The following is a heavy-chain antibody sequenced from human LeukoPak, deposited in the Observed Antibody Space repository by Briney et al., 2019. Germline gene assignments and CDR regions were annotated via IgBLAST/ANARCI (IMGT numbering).Heavy chain of an antibody. CDR3: ARIFSWRYYYDSSGYYPSDY. V-gene: IGHV4-34*01. CDR1: GGSFSGYY. Sequence: PSETLSLTCAVYGGSFSGYYWSWIRQPPGKGLEWIGEINHSGSTNYNPSLKSRVTISVDTSKNQFSLKLSSVAAADTAVYYCARIFSWRYYYDSSGYYPSDYWGQGTLVTVSS. D-gene: IGHD3-22*01. J-gene: IGHJ4*02. CDR2: INHSGST.